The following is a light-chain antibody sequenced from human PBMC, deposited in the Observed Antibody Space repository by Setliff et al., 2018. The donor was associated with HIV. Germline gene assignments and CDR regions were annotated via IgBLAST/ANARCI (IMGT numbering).Light chain of an antibody. CDR1: SSDVGDFQS. CDR2: DIN. V-gene: IGLV2-14*01. CDR3: SSNTSSSPLYV. Sequence: QSALTQPASVSGSPGQSITISCTGISSDVGDFQSVSWYQQHPGKAPKLMIYDINDRPSWVSNRFSCSKSGNTASLSISRLQAEYEADYFFSSNTSSSPLYVFATGTKVTVL. J-gene: IGLJ1*01.